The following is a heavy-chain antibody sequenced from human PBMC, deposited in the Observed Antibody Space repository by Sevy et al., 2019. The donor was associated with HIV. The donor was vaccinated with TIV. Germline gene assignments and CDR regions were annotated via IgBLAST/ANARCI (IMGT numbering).Heavy chain of an antibody. Sequence: GGSLRLSCVTSGFTFSSYAMSWVRQTPGKGLEWVSAIGGSADYTYYADSVKGRFTISRDNSKNTLYLQMNGLRAEDTAVYYCAKDLTAYYYDSSGHFDAFDIWGQGTMVTVSS. V-gene: IGHV3-23*01. CDR2: IGGSADYT. D-gene: IGHD3-22*01. CDR3: AKDLTAYYYDSSGHFDAFDI. J-gene: IGHJ3*02. CDR1: GFTFSSYA.